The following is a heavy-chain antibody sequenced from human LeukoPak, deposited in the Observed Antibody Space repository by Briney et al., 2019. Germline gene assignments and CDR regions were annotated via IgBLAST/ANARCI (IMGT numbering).Heavy chain of an antibody. J-gene: IGHJ4*02. Sequence: GGSLRLSCAVSGFTFSTYWMTWVRQAPGKGLEWVANMKQDGSEKYYVDSVKGRFTISRDNAKNSLHLQMNSLRAEDTAVYYCARDRNTDFWSGYYTNYFDYWGQGTLVTVSS. D-gene: IGHD3-3*01. V-gene: IGHV3-7*01. CDR2: MKQDGSEK. CDR1: GFTFSTYW. CDR3: ARDRNTDFWSGYYTNYFDY.